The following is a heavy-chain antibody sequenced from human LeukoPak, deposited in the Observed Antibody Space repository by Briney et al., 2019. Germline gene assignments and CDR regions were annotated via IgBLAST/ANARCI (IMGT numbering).Heavy chain of an antibody. CDR2: ISHTGNT. Sequence: SETLSLTCTVSGGSISSSSYYWGWIRQPPGKGLEWIGNISHTGNTYYNPSLKSRVTLSIDMSKSQFSLKLTSVTAADTAVYYCARRGYSYGSAPFDPWGQGTLVTVSS. V-gene: IGHV4-39*01. D-gene: IGHD5-18*01. CDR3: ARRGYSYGSAPFDP. CDR1: GGSISSSSYY. J-gene: IGHJ5*02.